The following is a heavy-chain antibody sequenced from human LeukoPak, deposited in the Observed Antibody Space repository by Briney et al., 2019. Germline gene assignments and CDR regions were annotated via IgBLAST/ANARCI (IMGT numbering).Heavy chain of an antibody. J-gene: IGHJ4*02. Sequence: GGSLRLSCAASGFTFSGYAMHWVRQAPGKGLEWVAQIWSDGSNKYYADSVKGRFTISRDNSKNTLFLQMNSLRAEDTAVYYCARDISSGIAAAGTRGGFFDYWGQGTLVTVSS. CDR1: GFTFSGYA. CDR2: IWSDGSNK. V-gene: IGHV3-33*08. CDR3: ARDISSGIAAAGTRGGFFDY. D-gene: IGHD6-13*01.